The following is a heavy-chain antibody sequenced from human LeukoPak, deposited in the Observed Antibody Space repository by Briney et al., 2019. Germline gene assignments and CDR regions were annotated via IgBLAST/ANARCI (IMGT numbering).Heavy chain of an antibody. V-gene: IGHV3-30*03. CDR1: GFTFSSYG. Sequence: GGSLRLSCAASGFTFSSYGMHWVRQAPGKGLEWVAVISFDGSNKYYVDSVKGRFTISRDNSKNTLYLQMNSLRAEDTAVYYCARPLIRVGATEPNWFDPWGQGTLVTVSS. J-gene: IGHJ5*02. CDR2: ISFDGSNK. D-gene: IGHD1-26*01. CDR3: ARPLIRVGATEPNWFDP.